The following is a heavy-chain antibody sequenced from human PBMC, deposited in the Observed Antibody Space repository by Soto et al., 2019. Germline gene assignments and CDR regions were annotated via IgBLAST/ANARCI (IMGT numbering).Heavy chain of an antibody. J-gene: IGHJ5*02. Sequence: RASVKVSCKASGYTFTSYTIHWVRQAPGQRLEWMGWINAGNGNTKYSQKFQGRVTITRDTSASTAYMELSSLRSEDTALYSCAREVDYWFDPWGQGTLVTVSS. CDR2: INAGNGNT. CDR1: GYTFTSYT. CDR3: AREVDYWFDP. V-gene: IGHV1-3*01.